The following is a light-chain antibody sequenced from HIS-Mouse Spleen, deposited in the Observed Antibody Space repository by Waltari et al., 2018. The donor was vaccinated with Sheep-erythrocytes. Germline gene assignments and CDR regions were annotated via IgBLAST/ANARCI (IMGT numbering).Light chain of an antibody. CDR2: AES. J-gene: IGKJ1*01. Sequence: DIQMTQSPSSLSASVGDRVTITCRASQSISSSLNWYRQQPGKAPKLLIYAESSLQSGVPSRFSGSGAGTDFTLTISSLQPEDFATYYCQQSYSTPWTFGQGTKVEIK. V-gene: IGKV1-39*01. CDR1: QSISSS. CDR3: QQSYSTPWT.